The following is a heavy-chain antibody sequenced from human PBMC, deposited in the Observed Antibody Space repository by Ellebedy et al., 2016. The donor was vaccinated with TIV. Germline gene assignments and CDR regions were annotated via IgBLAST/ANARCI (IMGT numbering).Heavy chain of an antibody. D-gene: IGHD6-19*01. Sequence: PGGSLRLSCVASGFSFSTYGMHWVRQAPGKGLEWVAFKRFDGRNEYNGDSVKGRFIISRDVSKNTLYLQMNRLRAEDTAMYYCTRETNTPPGALAGTGLDCWGQGTLVIVSS. CDR2: KRFDGRNE. CDR1: GFSFSTYG. J-gene: IGHJ4*02. CDR3: TRETNTPPGALAGTGLDC. V-gene: IGHV3-30*02.